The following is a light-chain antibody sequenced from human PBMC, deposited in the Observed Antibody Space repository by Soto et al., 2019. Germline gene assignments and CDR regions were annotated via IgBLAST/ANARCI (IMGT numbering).Light chain of an antibody. J-gene: IGKJ4*01. CDR3: QQYVNSPLT. Sequence: EIVLMQSPGTLSLSPGERGTLSCRASQSVASSLAWYQQKPGQAPRLLIYDASNRATGIPDRFSGSGSGTDFTLTLSRLEPEDFTVHYCQQYVNSPLTFGGGTKVQLK. CDR2: DAS. V-gene: IGKV3-20*01. CDR1: QSVASS.